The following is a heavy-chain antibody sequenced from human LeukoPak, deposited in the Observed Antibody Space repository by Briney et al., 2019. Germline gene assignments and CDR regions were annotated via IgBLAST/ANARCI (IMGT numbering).Heavy chain of an antibody. CDR1: GSTFTSYY. J-gene: IGHJ4*02. CDR3: AGVGQQLVLSLDY. CDR2: INPSGDST. D-gene: IGHD6-13*01. Sequence: GASVKVSCKASGSTFTSYYMHWVRQAPRQGLEWMGIINPSGDSTSYAQKFQGRVTMTRDTSTSTVYMELSSLRSEDTAVYYCAGVGQQLVLSLDYWGQGTLVTVSS. V-gene: IGHV1-46*01.